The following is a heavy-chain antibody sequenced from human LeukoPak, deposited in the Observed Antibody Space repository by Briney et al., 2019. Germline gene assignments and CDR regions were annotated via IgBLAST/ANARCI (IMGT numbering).Heavy chain of an antibody. Sequence: GGSLRLSCAASGFTFSSYAMSWVRQAPGKGLGWVSAISGSGGSTYYADSVKGRFTISRDNSKNTLYLQMNSLRAEDTAVYYCAKDRRQLLGSYWGQGTLVTVSS. CDR2: ISGSGGST. CDR3: AKDRRQLLGSY. CDR1: GFTFSSYA. V-gene: IGHV3-23*01. J-gene: IGHJ4*02. D-gene: IGHD2-2*01.